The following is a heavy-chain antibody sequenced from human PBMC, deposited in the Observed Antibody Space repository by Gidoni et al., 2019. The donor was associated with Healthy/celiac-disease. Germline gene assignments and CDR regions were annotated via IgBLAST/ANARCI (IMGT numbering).Heavy chain of an antibody. CDR2: ISGSGGST. J-gene: IGHJ4*02. V-gene: IGHV3-23*01. CDR1: GFTFSSYA. D-gene: IGHD6-13*01. CDR3: AKRLGRIAAAGLDY. Sequence: EVQLLESVGGLVQPGGSLRLSCAASGFTFSSYAMTWVRQAPGKGLEWVSAISGSGGSTYYADSVKGRFTISRDNSKNTLYLQMNSLRAEDTAVYYCAKRLGRIAAAGLDYWGQGTLVTVSS.